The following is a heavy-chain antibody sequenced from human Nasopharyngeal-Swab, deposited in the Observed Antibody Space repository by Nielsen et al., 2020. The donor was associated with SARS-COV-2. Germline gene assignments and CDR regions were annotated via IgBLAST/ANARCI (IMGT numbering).Heavy chain of an antibody. CDR3: ARGGSRTGLRFLEWLLNYFDY. D-gene: IGHD3-3*01. Sequence: ASVKVSCKASGYTFTSYDINWVRQATGQGLEWMGWMNPNGGNTGYAQKFQGRVTMTRNTSISTAYMELSSLRSEDTAVYYCARGGSRTGLRFLEWLLNYFDYWGQGTLVTVSS. CDR1: GYTFTSYD. V-gene: IGHV1-8*01. J-gene: IGHJ4*02. CDR2: MNPNGGNT.